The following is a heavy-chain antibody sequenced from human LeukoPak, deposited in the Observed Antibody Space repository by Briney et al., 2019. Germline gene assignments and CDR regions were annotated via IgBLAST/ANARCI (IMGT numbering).Heavy chain of an antibody. CDR1: GGSFSGYY. J-gene: IGHJ4*02. CDR2: ISSSSSYI. V-gene: IGHV3-21*01. Sequence: PSETLSLTCAVYGGSFSGYYWSWVRQAPGKGLEWVSSISSSSSYIYYADSVKGRFTISRDNAKNSLYLQMNSLRAEDTAVYYCARDPSITIFGVVQPLDYWGQGTLVTVSS. D-gene: IGHD3-3*01. CDR3: ARDPSITIFGVVQPLDY.